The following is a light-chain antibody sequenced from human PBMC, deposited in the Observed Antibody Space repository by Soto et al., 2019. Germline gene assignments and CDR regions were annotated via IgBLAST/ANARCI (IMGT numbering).Light chain of an antibody. CDR1: QSISNSY. Sequence: EIVLTQSPGTLSLSPGEGATLSCRASQSISNSYLAWYQQKPGQFPRLLIYGASSRATGIPDRFSGSGSGTDFTLTISRLEPEDFAVYYCQHYGSSPFTFGPGTKVDIK. V-gene: IGKV3-20*01. J-gene: IGKJ3*01. CDR3: QHYGSSPFT. CDR2: GAS.